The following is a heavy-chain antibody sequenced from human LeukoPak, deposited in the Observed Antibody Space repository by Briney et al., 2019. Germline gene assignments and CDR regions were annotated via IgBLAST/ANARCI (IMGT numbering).Heavy chain of an antibody. V-gene: IGHV1-2*02. D-gene: IGHD5-18*01. Sequence: ASVKVSCKASGYTFTGYYVNWVRQAPGQGLEWMGWINPNSGGTNYAQKFQGRVTMTRDTSISTAYMELSRLRSDDTAVYYCARGRRSERGYSYGELVDAFDIWGQGTMVTVSS. CDR3: ARGRRSERGYSYGELVDAFDI. CDR2: INPNSGGT. CDR1: GYTFTGYY. J-gene: IGHJ3*02.